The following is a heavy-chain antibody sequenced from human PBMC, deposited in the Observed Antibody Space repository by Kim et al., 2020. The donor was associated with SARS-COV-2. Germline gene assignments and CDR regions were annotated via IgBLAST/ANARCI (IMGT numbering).Heavy chain of an antibody. J-gene: IGHJ3*02. V-gene: IGHV5-51*01. CDR3: ARHEMIASSWDPFEI. CDR1: GYNFINYW. Sequence: GESLKISCKASGYNFINYWIGWVRQMPGKGLEWMGIIYPADSDTRYSPSFQGQVTISADKSITTAFLQWSSLKASDTAMYYCARHEMIASSWDPFEIWGQGTMVTVSS. CDR2: IYPADSDT. D-gene: IGHD6-13*01.